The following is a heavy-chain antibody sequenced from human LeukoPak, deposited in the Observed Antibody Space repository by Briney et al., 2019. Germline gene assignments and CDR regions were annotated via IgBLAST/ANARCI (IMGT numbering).Heavy chain of an antibody. CDR2: ISGSGGST. V-gene: IGHV3-23*01. CDR3: AKDPTYYYDSSGYYGHFDY. CDR1: GFPFSSYA. J-gene: IGHJ4*02. Sequence: GGSLRLSCAASGFPFSSYAMSWVRRAPGKGLEWVSAISGSGGSTYYADSVKGRFTISRDNSKNTLYLQMNSLRAEDTGVYYCAKDPTYYYDSSGYYGHFDYWGQGTLVTVSS. D-gene: IGHD3-22*01.